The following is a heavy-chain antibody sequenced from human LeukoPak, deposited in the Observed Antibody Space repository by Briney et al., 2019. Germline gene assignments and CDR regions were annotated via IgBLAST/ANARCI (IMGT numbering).Heavy chain of an antibody. D-gene: IGHD6-13*01. J-gene: IGHJ1*01. Sequence: GGSLRLSCAASGFTFSSYGMHWVRQAPGKGLEWVAVIWYDGSNKYYADSVKGRFTISRDNSKNTLYLQMNSLRAEDTAVYYCAKDEVYSSSWYFQHWGQGTLVTVSS. CDR2: IWYDGSNK. CDR3: AKDEVYSSSWYFQH. V-gene: IGHV3-33*06. CDR1: GFTFSSYG.